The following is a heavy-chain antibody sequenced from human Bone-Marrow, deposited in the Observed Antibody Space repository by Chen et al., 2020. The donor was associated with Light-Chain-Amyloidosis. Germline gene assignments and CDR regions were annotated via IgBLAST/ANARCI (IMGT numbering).Heavy chain of an antibody. CDR3: ARDWYDYVWGSYRYPFDY. CDR1: GNSISRGYF. D-gene: IGHD3-16*02. CDR2: IYYSGST. V-gene: IGHV4-38-2*02. J-gene: IGHJ4*02. Sequence: QVLLQQSGPGLVKPSETLSLICAVSGNSISRGYFWGWIRQPPGKGLEWIGSIYYSGSTYYNPSLQSRVTISVDTSKNQFSLKLSSVTAADTAVYYCARDWYDYVWGSYRYPFDYWGQGTLVTVSS.